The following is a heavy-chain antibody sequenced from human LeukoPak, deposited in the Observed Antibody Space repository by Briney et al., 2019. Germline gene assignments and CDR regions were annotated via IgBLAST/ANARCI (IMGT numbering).Heavy chain of an antibody. Sequence: PGGSLRLSCAASGFTFSSYAMSWVRQAPGKGLEWVSAISGSGGSTYYADSVKGRFTITRDNSKNTLYLQMNSLRAEDTAVYYCAKDLLSGTAVIDYWGQGTLVTVSS. CDR1: GFTFSSYA. CDR2: ISGSGGST. V-gene: IGHV3-23*01. CDR3: AKDLLSGTAVIDY. J-gene: IGHJ4*02. D-gene: IGHD1-7*01.